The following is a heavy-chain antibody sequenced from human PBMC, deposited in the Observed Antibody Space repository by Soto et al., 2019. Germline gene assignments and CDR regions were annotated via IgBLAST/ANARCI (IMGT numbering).Heavy chain of an antibody. V-gene: IGHV4-34*01. Sequence: PSETLSLTCAVYGVSFSGYYWSWIRQPPGKGLEWIGEINHSGSTNYNPSLKSRVTISVDTSKNQFSLKLSSVTAADTAVYYCARRLYLWGSYFYSRYAPRGR. J-gene: IGHJ2*01. CDR3: ARRLYLWGSYFYSRYAP. CDR2: INHSGST. D-gene: IGHD3-16*01. CDR1: GVSFSGYY.